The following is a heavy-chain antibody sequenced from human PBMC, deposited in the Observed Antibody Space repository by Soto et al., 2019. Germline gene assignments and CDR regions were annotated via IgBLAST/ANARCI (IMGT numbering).Heavy chain of an antibody. D-gene: IGHD7-27*01. CDR3: ARDLGDYAYYGMDV. Sequence: GGSLRLSCAASGFTFSSYAMHWVRQAPGKGLEWVAVISYDGSNKYYADSVKGRFTISRDNSKNTLYLQMNSLRAEDTAVYYCARDLGDYAYYGMDVWGQGTTVTVSS. CDR1: GFTFSSYA. V-gene: IGHV3-30-3*01. CDR2: ISYDGSNK. J-gene: IGHJ6*02.